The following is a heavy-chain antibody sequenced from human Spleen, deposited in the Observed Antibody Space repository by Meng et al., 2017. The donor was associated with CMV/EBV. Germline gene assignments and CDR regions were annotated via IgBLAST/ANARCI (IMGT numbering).Heavy chain of an antibody. Sequence: GGSLRLSCAGSGFTFSNHWMFWVRQAPGEGLVWISRISSDGSTATYADSVKGRFTISRDNAKNTLYLQINSLGAEDTAVYFCASTLSIWGQGTMVTVSS. D-gene: IGHD3-16*01. V-gene: IGHV3-74*03. CDR1: GFTFSNHW. J-gene: IGHJ3*02. CDR2: ISSDGSTA. CDR3: ASTLSI.